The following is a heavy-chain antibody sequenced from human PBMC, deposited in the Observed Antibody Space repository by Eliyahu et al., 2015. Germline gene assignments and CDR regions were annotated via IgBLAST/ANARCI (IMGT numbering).Heavy chain of an antibody. Sequence: QXTLKESGPTLVKPTQTLTLTCTFSXFSXSTSGVGVGWIRQPPGKALEWLALIYWDDDKRYSPSLKSRLTITKDTSKNQVVLTMTNMDPVDTATYYCAHSPNPGIAVAGISDWFDPWGQGTLVTVSS. D-gene: IGHD6-19*01. CDR3: AHSPNPGIAVAGISDWFDP. V-gene: IGHV2-5*02. CDR2: IYWDDDK. J-gene: IGHJ5*02. CDR1: XFSXSTSGVG.